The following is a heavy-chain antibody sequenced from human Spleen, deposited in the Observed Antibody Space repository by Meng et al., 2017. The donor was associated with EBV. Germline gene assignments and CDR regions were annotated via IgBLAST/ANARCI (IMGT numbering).Heavy chain of an antibody. D-gene: IGHD2-2*01. J-gene: IGHJ4*02. CDR3: ATYCSSGSCYVY. CDR2: INAGKGNK. Sequence: QVTIVEFGARVKKVGASVKVSCKSYGYNFTNYAMHWVREAPGKRLEWMGWINAGKGNKKYSENFQGRVTITRDTSASTAYMELSSLRSEDTAVYYCATYCSSGSCYVYWGQGTLVTVSS. V-gene: IGHV1-3*01. CDR1: GYNFTNYA.